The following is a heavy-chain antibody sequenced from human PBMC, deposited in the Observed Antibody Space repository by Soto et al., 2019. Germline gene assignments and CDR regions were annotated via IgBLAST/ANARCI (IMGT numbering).Heavy chain of an antibody. J-gene: IGHJ4*02. D-gene: IGHD3-16*01. CDR3: AMGVLH. V-gene: IGHV4-31*04. CDR1: GGSISSGGYY. CDR2: IYRSGST. Sequence: QVRLQESGPGLVKPSQTLTLTCTVSGGSISSGGYYWSWIRQHTGKGLEWIGSIYRSGSTYYNPSLNSRVTISVDPSKNQFSLKLSSVTAADTAVYYCAMGVLHWGQGTLVTVSS.